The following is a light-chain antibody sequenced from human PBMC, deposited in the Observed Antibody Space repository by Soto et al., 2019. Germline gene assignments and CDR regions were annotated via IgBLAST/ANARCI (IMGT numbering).Light chain of an antibody. CDR2: EVH. Sequence: QSALTQPASVSGSPGQSITISCTGTSSDVGGYNYVSWYQQYPGKAPKLMIFEVHNRPSGVSNRFSGSKSGNTASLTISGLQAEDEADYYCSSYTSSSTPFVFGTGT. V-gene: IGLV2-14*01. J-gene: IGLJ1*01. CDR1: SSDVGGYNY. CDR3: SSYTSSSTPFV.